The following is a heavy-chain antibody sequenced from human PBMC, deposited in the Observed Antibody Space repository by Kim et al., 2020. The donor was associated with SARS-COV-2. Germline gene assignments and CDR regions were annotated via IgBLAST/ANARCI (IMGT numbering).Heavy chain of an antibody. D-gene: IGHD3-10*01. V-gene: IGHV3-9*01. CDR3: AKGPINYYDMDV. Sequence: GGSLRLSCAVSGFNLDDYAMHWVRQAPGKGLEWVSGISWQSGKQGYADSVKGRFSISRDKAKYSLHLQMNSLRAEDTALYYCAKGPINYYDMDVWGQGTTVSVSS. CDR2: ISWQSGKQ. CDR1: GFNLDDYA. J-gene: IGHJ6*02.